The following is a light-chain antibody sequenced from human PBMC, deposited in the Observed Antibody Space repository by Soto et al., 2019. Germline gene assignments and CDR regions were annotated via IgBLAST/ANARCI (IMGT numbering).Light chain of an antibody. CDR2: EDN. J-gene: IGLJ3*02. Sequence: QSVLTQPASVSGSPGQSITISCTGSGRSYNLVSWFPQSPGKAPKLIIYEDNKRPSGVSNRFSGSKSGNTASLTISGLQPVDEADYYCCSYADSKTVVFGGGTKLNVL. V-gene: IGLV2-23*01. CDR3: CSYADSKTVV. CDR1: GRSYNL.